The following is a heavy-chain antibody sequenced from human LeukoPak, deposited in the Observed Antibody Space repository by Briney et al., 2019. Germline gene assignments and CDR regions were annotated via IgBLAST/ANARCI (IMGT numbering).Heavy chain of an antibody. CDR3: ARPGQTREILKYYDFWSGRSFAFDI. D-gene: IGHD3-3*01. J-gene: IGHJ3*02. Sequence: PGGSLRLSCAASGFTFSSYWMHWVRQAPGKGLVWVSRINSDGSSTSYADSVKGRFTISRDNAKNTLYLQMNSLRAEDTAVYYCARPGQTREILKYYDFWSGRSFAFDIWGQGTMVTVSS. CDR1: GFTFSSYW. V-gene: IGHV3-74*01. CDR2: INSDGSST.